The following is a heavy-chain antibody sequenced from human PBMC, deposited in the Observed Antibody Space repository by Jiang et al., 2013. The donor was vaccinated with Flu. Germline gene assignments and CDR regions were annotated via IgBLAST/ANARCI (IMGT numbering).Heavy chain of an antibody. J-gene: IGHJ5*02. D-gene: IGHD6-25*01. CDR1: GYTFTNYA. CDR3: ARDRVYSSDGENWFDP. V-gene: IGHV1-3*01. CDR2: INAGNGNT. Sequence: SGAEVKKPGASVKVSCKASGYTFTNYAMHWVRQAPGQRLEWMGWINAGNGNTKYSQKFQGRVTITRDTSASTAYMELSSLRSEDTAVYYCARDRVYSSDGENWFDPWGQGTLVTVSS.